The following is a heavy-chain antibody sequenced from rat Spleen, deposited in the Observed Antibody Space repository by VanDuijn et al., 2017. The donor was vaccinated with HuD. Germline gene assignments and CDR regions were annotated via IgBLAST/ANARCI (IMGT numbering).Heavy chain of an antibody. J-gene: IGHJ2*01. Sequence: VQLKESGPGLVQPSQTLSLTCTVSGFSLTDYSVHWVRQPPGKGLEWMGVMWSGGSTAYNSALKSRLSISRDTSKSQVFLKINSLQTEDTAIYYCTLLTTEGIWGQGVMVTVSS. D-gene: IGHD1-11*01. CDR3: TLLTTEGI. V-gene: IGHV2S63*01. CDR1: GFSLTDYS. CDR2: MWSGGST.